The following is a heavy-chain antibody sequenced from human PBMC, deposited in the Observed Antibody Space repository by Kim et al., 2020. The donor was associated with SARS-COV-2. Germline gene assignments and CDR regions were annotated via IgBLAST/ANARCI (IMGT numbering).Heavy chain of an antibody. CDR1: GFTFSSYA. CDR3: AKAPRGTYGAPPIDY. CDR2: ISGSGGST. Sequence: GGSLRLSCAASGFTFSSYAMSWVRQAPGKGLEWVSAISGSGGSTYYADSVKGRFTISRDNSKNTLYLQMNSLRAEDTAVYYCAKAPRGTYGAPPIDYWGQGTLVTVAS. D-gene: IGHD2-8*01. J-gene: IGHJ4*02. V-gene: IGHV3-23*01.